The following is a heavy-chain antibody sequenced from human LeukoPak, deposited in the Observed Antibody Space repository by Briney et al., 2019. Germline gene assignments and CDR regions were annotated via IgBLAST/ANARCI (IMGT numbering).Heavy chain of an antibody. Sequence: SVKVSCKASGGTFSSYAISWVRQAPGQGLEWMGRIIPIFGIANYAQKFQGRVTITADKSTSTAYMELSSLRSEDTAVYYCARVRGHEDSSGYWDAFDIWGQGTMVTVSS. CDR1: GGTFSSYA. V-gene: IGHV1-69*04. D-gene: IGHD3-22*01. CDR3: ARVRGHEDSSGYWDAFDI. J-gene: IGHJ3*02. CDR2: IIPIFGIA.